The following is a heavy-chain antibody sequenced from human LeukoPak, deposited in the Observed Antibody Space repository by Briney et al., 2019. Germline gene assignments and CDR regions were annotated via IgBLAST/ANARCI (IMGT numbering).Heavy chain of an antibody. CDR3: AREAEGFSIFDY. D-gene: IGHD3-3*01. CDR1: GFTFSSYA. J-gene: IGHJ4*02. Sequence: GGSLRLSCAASGFTFSSYAMHWVRQAPGKGLEWVAVISYDGSNKYYADSVKGRFTISRDNSKNTLYLQMNSLRAEDTAVYYCAREAEGFSIFDYWGQGTLVTVSS. CDR2: ISYDGSNK. V-gene: IGHV3-30*04.